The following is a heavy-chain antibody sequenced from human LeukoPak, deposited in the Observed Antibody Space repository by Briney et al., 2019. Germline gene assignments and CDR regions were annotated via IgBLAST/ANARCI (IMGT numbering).Heavy chain of an antibody. CDR2: INWNGGST. D-gene: IGHD2-2*01. CDR1: GFTFSSYG. V-gene: IGHV3-20*04. J-gene: IGHJ3*02. Sequence: LXLSCAASGFTFSSYGMHWVRQAPGKGLEWVSGINWNGGSTGYADSVKGRFTISRDNAKNSLYLQMNSLRAEDTALYYCARVRRGYCSSTSCYRGAFDIWGQGTMVTVSS. CDR3: ARVRRGYCSSTSCYRGAFDI.